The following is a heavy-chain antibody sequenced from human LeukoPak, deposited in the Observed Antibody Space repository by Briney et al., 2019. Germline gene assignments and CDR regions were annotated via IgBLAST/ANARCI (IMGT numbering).Heavy chain of an antibody. CDR2: IYYSGST. J-gene: IGHJ3*02. D-gene: IGHD3-16*02. V-gene: IGHV4-59*01. Sequence: SETLSLTCTVSGGSISSYYWSWIRQPPGKGLEWIGYIYYSGSTNYNPSLKSRVTISVDTSKNQFSLKLSSVTAADTAVYYCARLPRGYDYVWGSYRSGAFDIWGQGTMVTVSS. CDR3: ARLPRGYDYVWGSYRSGAFDI. CDR1: GGSISSYY.